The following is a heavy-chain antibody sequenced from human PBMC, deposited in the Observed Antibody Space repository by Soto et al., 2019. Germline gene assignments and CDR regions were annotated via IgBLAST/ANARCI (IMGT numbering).Heavy chain of an antibody. Sequence: QVQLVQSGAEVKKPGSSVKVSCKASGGTFSSYAISWVRQAPGQGLEWMGGIIPIFGTANYAQKFQGRVTITADKSTSTAYMELSSLRSEDTAVYYCATVERATIRRAGTGWCDPWGQGTLVTVSS. D-gene: IGHD5-12*01. J-gene: IGHJ5*02. CDR2: IIPIFGTA. CDR1: GGTFSSYA. CDR3: ATVERATIRRAGTGWCDP. V-gene: IGHV1-69*06.